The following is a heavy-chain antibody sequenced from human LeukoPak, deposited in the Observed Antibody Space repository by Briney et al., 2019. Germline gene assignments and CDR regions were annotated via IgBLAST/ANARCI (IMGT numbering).Heavy chain of an antibody. CDR1: GASIRSYY. CDR3: ARGRNDNGGMFFDS. CDR2: ISYSGYT. J-gene: IGHJ4*02. D-gene: IGHD4-23*01. Sequence: SETLSLTCTVSGASIRSYYWSWIRQAPGKGLEWVGFISYSGYTSYSPSLKSRVAISVDTSKSQFSLRLTSMTAADTAIYYCARGRNDNGGMFFDSWAQGTLDTVSS. V-gene: IGHV4-59*01.